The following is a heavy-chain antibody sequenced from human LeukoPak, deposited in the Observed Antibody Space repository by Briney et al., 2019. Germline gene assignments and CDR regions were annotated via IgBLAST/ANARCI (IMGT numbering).Heavy chain of an antibody. J-gene: IGHJ4*02. CDR2: ISSDGGKK. Sequence: GKSLRLSCVVSDFTLSSHGMHWVRQAPGKGLEWVAVISSDGGKKPYADSVKGRFTISRDNSKNTLYLQMDSLRVEDTAIYYCARDRAWDYLDSWDQGPLVTVSS. D-gene: IGHD1-26*01. CDR3: ARDRAWDYLDS. CDR1: DFTLSSHG. V-gene: IGHV3-30*03.